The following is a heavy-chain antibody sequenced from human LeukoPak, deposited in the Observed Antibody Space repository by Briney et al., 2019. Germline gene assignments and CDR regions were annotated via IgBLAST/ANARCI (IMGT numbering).Heavy chain of an antibody. CDR2: INKDGSEI. Sequence: GGSLRLSCAASGFTFSNYWMSWVRQAPGKGLEWVAHINKDGSEIYYGDSVKGRFTISRDNAKSSLSLQMNSLRVEDTAVYYCARDKVTYWGQGILVTVSS. V-gene: IGHV3-7*01. CDR3: ARDKVTY. CDR1: GFTFSNYW. J-gene: IGHJ4*02.